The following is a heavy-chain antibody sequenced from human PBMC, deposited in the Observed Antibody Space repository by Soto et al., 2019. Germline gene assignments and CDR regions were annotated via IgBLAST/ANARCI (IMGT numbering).Heavy chain of an antibody. J-gene: IGHJ4*02. Sequence: EVLLLESGGGFVQPGGSLRLSCVASGFTFSSSALGWVRQATGKGLEWVSSIRASGGSTPYADSVKGRFTISRDSSKNTVYLQMNSLRVEDTAVYYGAKGGLTTPRYYWGQGSLVTVSS. CDR1: GFTFSSSA. V-gene: IGHV3-23*01. CDR3: AKGGLTTPRYY. D-gene: IGHD3-16*01. CDR2: IRASGGST.